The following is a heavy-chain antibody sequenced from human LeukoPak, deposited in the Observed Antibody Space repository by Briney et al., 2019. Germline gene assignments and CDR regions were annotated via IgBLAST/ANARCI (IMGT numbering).Heavy chain of an antibody. J-gene: IGHJ3*02. CDR1: GFTFSSYS. D-gene: IGHD3-9*01. CDR3: ARVYYDILTGYYLGAFDI. V-gene: IGHV3-21*01. CDR2: ISSSSSYI. Sequence: GGSLRLSCAASGFTFSSYSMNWVRQAPGNGLEWVSSISSSSSYIYYADSVKGRFTISRDNAKNSLYLQMNSLRAEDTAVYYCARVYYDILTGYYLGAFDIWGQGTMVTVSS.